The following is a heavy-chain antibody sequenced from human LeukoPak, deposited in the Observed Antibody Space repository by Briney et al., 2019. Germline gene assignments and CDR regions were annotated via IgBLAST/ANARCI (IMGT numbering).Heavy chain of an antibody. CDR3: AREEERIAIFGVTNSRFDY. V-gene: IGHV1-18*01. D-gene: IGHD3-3*01. CDR2: ISTYNGNT. J-gene: IGHJ4*02. CDR1: GYTFTSYG. Sequence: ASVKVSCKASGYTFTSYGISWLRQSPGQGLEWMGWISTYNGNTNYAQKFQDRVTMTTDTSTRTDYMELRSLRSEDTAVYYCAREEERIAIFGVTNSRFDYWGQGTLVTVSS.